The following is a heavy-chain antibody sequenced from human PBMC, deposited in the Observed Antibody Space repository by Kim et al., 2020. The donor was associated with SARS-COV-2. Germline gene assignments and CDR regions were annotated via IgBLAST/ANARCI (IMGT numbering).Heavy chain of an antibody. J-gene: IGHJ6*02. CDR1: GFTFSSYA. CDR2: ISYDGSNK. Sequence: GGSLRLSCAASGFTFSSYAMHWVRQAPGKGLEWVAVISYDGSNKYYADSVKGRFTISRDNSKNTLYLQMNSLRAEDTAVYYCARAFIRSTVVVPAAYPYYYYYGMDVWGQGTTVTVSS. V-gene: IGHV3-30*04. CDR3: ARAFIRSTVVVPAAYPYYYYYGMDV. D-gene: IGHD2-2*01.